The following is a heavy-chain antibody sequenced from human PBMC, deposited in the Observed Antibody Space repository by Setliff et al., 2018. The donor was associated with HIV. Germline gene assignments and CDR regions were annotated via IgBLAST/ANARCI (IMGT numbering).Heavy chain of an antibody. CDR3: ANLRGEEAGNFYYFYFGLDV. D-gene: IGHD2-21*02. CDR2: TIPKFGTS. CDR1: GYTFTAYS. V-gene: IGHV1-69*13. J-gene: IGHJ6*02. Sequence: ASVKVSCKASGYTFTAYSINWVRQAPGQGLEWMAGTIPKFGTSNYAHKFQGRMTITADESTSTAYMELTGLRSGDTAVYYCANLRGEEAGNFYYFYFGLDVWGQGTTVTVSS.